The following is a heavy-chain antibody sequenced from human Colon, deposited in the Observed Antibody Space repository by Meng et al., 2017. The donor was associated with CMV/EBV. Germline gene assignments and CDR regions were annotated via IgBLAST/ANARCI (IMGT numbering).Heavy chain of an antibody. V-gene: IGHV2-5*02. J-gene: IGHJ4*02. CDR2: IYWDDDK. D-gene: IGHD2-2*01. CDR1: GFSLNTYEGG. Sequence: ITLTVSVPTLVKPTPTLTLTCSFSGFSLNTYEGGVGWFRQPPGKAPEWLALIYWDDDKRYRSSLGNRLTLTHDASKNQVVLTMTDMDPVDTATYYCAHKSLPAAFFDYWSQGTLVTVSS. CDR3: AHKSLPAAFFDY.